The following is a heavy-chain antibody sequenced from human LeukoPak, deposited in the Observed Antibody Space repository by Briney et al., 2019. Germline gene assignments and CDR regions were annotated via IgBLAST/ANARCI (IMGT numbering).Heavy chain of an antibody. CDR3: AKVLPLTFYYMDV. CDR1: GVTFATYG. J-gene: IGHJ6*03. V-gene: IGHV3-30*02. Sequence: GGSLRLSCVASGVTFATYGMHWVRQAPGKGLEWVAFARYDGIDKYYGDSVKGRFTISRDNSKNTLYLQMYNLRVDDTAVYFCAKVLPLTFYYMDVWGQGTTVTVS. CDR2: ARYDGIDK.